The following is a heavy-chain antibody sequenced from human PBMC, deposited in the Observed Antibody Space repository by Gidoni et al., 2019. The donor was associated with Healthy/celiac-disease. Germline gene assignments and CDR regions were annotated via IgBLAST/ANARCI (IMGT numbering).Heavy chain of an antibody. V-gene: IGHV4-34*01. Sequence: QVQLQQWGAGLLKPSETLSLTCAVYGGSFSGYYWSWIRQPPGKGLEWIGEINHSGSTNYNPSLKSRVTISVDTSKNQFSLKLSSVTAADTAVYYCARLRGYCSSTSCFNWFDPWGQGTLVTVSS. D-gene: IGHD2-2*01. J-gene: IGHJ5*02. CDR2: INHSGST. CDR3: ARLRGYCSSTSCFNWFDP. CDR1: GGSFSGYY.